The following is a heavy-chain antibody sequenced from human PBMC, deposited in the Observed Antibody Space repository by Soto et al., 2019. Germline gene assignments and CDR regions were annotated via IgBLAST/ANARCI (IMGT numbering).Heavy chain of an antibody. Sequence: SVKVSCKASGGTFSSYAISWVRQAPGQGLEWMGGIIPIFGTANYAQKFQGRVTITADESTSTAYMELGSLRSEDTAVYYCAREGNYYDSSGLGPEYYFDYWGQGTLVTVSS. V-gene: IGHV1-69*13. CDR2: IIPIFGTA. J-gene: IGHJ4*02. CDR1: GGTFSSYA. D-gene: IGHD3-22*01. CDR3: AREGNYYDSSGLGPEYYFDY.